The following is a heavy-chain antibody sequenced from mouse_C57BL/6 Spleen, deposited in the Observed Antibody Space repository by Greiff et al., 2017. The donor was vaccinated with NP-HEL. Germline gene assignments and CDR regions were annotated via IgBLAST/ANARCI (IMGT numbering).Heavy chain of an antibody. CDR3: TTGTTVVDWFAY. D-gene: IGHD1-1*01. J-gene: IGHJ3*01. CDR1: GFNIKDDY. V-gene: IGHV14-4*01. Sequence: VQLQQSGAELVRPGASVKLSCTASGFNIKDDYMHWVKQRPEQGLEWIGWVDPENGDTEYASKFQGKATITADTSSNTAYLQLSSLTSEDTAVYYCTTGTTVVDWFAYWGHRTLVTVSA. CDR2: VDPENGDT.